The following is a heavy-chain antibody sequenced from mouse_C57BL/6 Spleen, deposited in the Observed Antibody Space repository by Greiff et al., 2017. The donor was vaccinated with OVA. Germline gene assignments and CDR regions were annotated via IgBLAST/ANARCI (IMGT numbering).Heavy chain of an antibody. J-gene: IGHJ4*01. Sequence: VKLMESGPGLVQPSQSLSITCTVSGFSLTSYGVHWVRQSPGKGLEWLGVIWRGGSTDYNAAFMSRLSITKDNSKSQVFFKMNSLQADDTAIYYCAKNGYSSTGAMDYWGQGTSVTVSS. V-gene: IGHV2-5*01. CDR2: IWRGGST. CDR3: AKNGYSSTGAMDY. CDR1: GFSLTSYG.